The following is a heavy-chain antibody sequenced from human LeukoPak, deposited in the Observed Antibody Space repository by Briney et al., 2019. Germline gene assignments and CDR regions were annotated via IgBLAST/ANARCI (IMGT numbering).Heavy chain of an antibody. J-gene: IGHJ5*02. CDR3: ARGQELLWFGEPSRFDP. CDR2: INHSGST. D-gene: IGHD3-10*01. Sequence: SETLSLTCAVYGGSFSGYYWSWIRQPPGKRLEWIGEINHSGSTNYNPSLKSRVTISVDTSKNQFSLKLSSVTAADTAVYYCARGQELLWFGEPSRFDPWGQGTLVTVSS. CDR1: GGSFSGYY. V-gene: IGHV4-34*01.